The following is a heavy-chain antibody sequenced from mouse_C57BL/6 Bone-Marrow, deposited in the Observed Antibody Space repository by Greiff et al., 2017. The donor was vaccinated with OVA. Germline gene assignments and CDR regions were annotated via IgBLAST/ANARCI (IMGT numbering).Heavy chain of an antibody. Sequence: DVHLVESGGGLVKPGGSLKLSCAASGFTFSSYAMSWVRQTSEKRLEWVATISDGGSYTYYPDNVKGRFTISRDNAKNNLYLQMSHLKSEDTAMYYCAVYEGFAYWGQGTLVTVSA. D-gene: IGHD2-10*02. V-gene: IGHV5-4*01. CDR1: GFTFSSYA. CDR3: AVYEGFAY. J-gene: IGHJ3*01. CDR2: ISDGGSYT.